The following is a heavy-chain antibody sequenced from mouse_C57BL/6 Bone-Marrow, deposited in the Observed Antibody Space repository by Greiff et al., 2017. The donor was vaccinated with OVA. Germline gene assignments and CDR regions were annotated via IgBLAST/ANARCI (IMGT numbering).Heavy chain of an antibody. D-gene: IGHD1-1*01. J-gene: IGHJ1*03. Sequence: EVQLQQSGPELVKPGDSVKISCKASGYSFTGYFMNWVMQSHGKSLEWIGRINPFNGDTFYNQKFKGKATLTVDKSSSTAHMELRSLTSEDSAVYYCARGGFTTVVPSYWYFDVWGTGTTVTVSS. CDR3: ARGGFTTVVPSYWYFDV. CDR2: INPFNGDT. CDR1: GYSFTGYF. V-gene: IGHV1-20*01.